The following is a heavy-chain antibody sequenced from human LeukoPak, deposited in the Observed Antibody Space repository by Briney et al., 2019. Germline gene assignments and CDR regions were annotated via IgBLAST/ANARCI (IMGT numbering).Heavy chain of an antibody. Sequence: SETLSLTCAVYGESLNGYYWSWIRQPPGKGLEWIGEGSDRGGTKYNPSLKSRVTISAGTSKNQFSLRLNSVTAADTAVYYCAKNGQSGFSFDPWGQGTLVTVSS. CDR1: GESLNGYY. CDR3: AKNGQSGFSFDP. V-gene: IGHV4-34*01. J-gene: IGHJ5*02. CDR2: GSDRGGT. D-gene: IGHD1-26*01.